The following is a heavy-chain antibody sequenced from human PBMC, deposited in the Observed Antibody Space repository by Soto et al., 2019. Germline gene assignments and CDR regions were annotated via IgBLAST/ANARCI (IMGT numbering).Heavy chain of an antibody. V-gene: IGHV1-3*01. CDR2: INAGDGNT. CDR3: TRDYYESSGYYPKFDY. Sequence: ASVKVSCKASGYTFTYYTVHWVRQAPGQRLEWMGWINAGDGNTKYSPNFQGRVTITKDTSASTVYMELSSLRSEDTAVNFCTRDYYESSGYYPKFDYWGQGTLVTVSS. J-gene: IGHJ4*02. D-gene: IGHD3-22*01. CDR1: GYTFTYYT.